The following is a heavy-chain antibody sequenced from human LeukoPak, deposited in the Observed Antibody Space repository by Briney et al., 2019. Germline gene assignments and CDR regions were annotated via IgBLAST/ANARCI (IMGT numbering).Heavy chain of an antibody. CDR3: TTDLNARGNYYDSSGYVSTIDY. Sequence: PGGSLRLSCAASGFTFSNSWMNWVRQAPGKGLEWVGRIQSKTDGGTTDYAAPVKGRFTISRDDSKNTLYLQMNSLKTEDSAVYYCTTDLNARGNYYDSSGYVSTIDYWGQGTLVTVSS. J-gene: IGHJ4*02. CDR1: GFTFSNSW. V-gene: IGHV3-15*01. CDR2: IQSKTDGGTT. D-gene: IGHD3-22*01.